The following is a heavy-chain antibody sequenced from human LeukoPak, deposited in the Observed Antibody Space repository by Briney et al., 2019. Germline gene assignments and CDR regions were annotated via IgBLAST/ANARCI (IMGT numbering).Heavy chain of an antibody. CDR3: ARDVSAAGSYYYYGMDV. CDR1: GYTFTGYY. D-gene: IGHD6-13*01. Sequence: ASVKVSCKASGYTFTGYYMHWVRQAPGQGLEWMGWINPNSGGTNYAQKFQGWVTMTRDTSISTAYMELSRLRSGDTAVYYCARDVSAAGSYYYYGMDVWGQGTTVTVSS. CDR2: INPNSGGT. V-gene: IGHV1-2*04. J-gene: IGHJ6*02.